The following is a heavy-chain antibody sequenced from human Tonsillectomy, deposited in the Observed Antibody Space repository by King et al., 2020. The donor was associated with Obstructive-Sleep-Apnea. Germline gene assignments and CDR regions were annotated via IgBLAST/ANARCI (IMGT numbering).Heavy chain of an antibody. CDR3: ARRRVRGATYSYGMDV. V-gene: IGHV3-30-3*01. CDR2: ISYDGSNK. J-gene: IGHJ6*02. D-gene: IGHD3-10*01. Sequence: VQLVESGGGVVQPGRSLRLSCAVSGFSFSSYAMHWVRQAPGKGLEWVAVISYDGSNKHYADSVKGRFTISRDNSKNTLYLQMNSLRAEDTAVYYCARRRVRGATYSYGMDVWGQGTTVTVSS. CDR1: GFSFSSYA.